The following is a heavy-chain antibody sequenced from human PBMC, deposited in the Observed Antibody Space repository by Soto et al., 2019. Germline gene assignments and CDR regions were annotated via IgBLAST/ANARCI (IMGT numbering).Heavy chain of an antibody. CDR2: IYYSGST. D-gene: IGHD5-18*01. Sequence: SETLSLTSTVADGSISSRDYYCSWIRQPPGKGLEWIGYIYYSGSTNYNPSLKSRVTISVDTSKNQFSLKLSSVTAADTAVYYCARDNGYSYGYTLDHWGQGTLVTSPQ. V-gene: IGHV4-61*08. CDR1: DGSISSRDYY. J-gene: IGHJ4*02. CDR3: ARDNGYSYGYTLDH.